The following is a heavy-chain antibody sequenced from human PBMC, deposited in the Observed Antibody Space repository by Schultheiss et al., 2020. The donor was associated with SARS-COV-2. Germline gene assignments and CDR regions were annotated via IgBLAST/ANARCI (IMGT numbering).Heavy chain of an antibody. J-gene: IGHJ4*02. D-gene: IGHD3-10*01. V-gene: IGHV3-21*01. CDR2: ISSSSSYI. CDR3: ARDRVLFDY. CDR1: GFTFRSHS. Sequence: GGSLRLSCAASGFTFRSHSMTWVRQAPGKGLEWVSFISSSSSYIYYADSVKGRFTISRDNAKNSLYLQMNSLRAEDTAVYYCARDRVLFDYWGQGTLVTVSS.